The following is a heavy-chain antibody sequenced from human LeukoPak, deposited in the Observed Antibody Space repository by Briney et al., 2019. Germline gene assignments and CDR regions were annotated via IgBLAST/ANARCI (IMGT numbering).Heavy chain of an antibody. CDR1: GYSISIGYY. J-gene: IGHJ4*02. Sequence: PSETLSLTCGVSGYSISIGYYWGWIRQPPGKGLEWIATLYHTGSTYYNPSLKSRVTISLDTSRNQFSLRLSSVTAADTAVYYCAREPPITVPEDYSDYWGQGTLVSVSS. CDR3: AREPPITVPEDYSDY. D-gene: IGHD6-19*01. CDR2: LYHTGST. V-gene: IGHV4-38-2*02.